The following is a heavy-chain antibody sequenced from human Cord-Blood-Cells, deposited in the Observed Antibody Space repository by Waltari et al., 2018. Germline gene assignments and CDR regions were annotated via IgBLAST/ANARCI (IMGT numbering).Heavy chain of an antibody. CDR3: ARVGSYNWFDP. CDR2: IYTSGST. J-gene: IGHJ5*02. V-gene: IGHV4-61*09. D-gene: IGHD1-1*01. CDR1: GGSISRGRYY. Sequence: QVQLQESGPGLVKPSQTLSLTCPFPGGSISRGRYYWRGIRQPAGKGLEWIGYIYTSGSTNYNPSLKRRVTISVDTSKNQFSLKLSSVTAADTAVYYCARVGSYNWFDPWGQGTLVTVSS.